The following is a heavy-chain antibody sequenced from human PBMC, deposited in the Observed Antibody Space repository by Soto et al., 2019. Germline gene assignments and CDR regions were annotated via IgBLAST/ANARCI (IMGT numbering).Heavy chain of an antibody. J-gene: IGHJ6*03. CDR2: INPNSGGT. Sequence: GASVKVSCKASGYTFTGYYMHWVRQAPGQGLGWMRWINPNSGGTNYAQKFQGWVTMTRDTSISTAYMELGRLRSDDTAVYYCARGDWTLDCSGGSCYSGRLYYYYYMDVWGKGTTVTVSS. V-gene: IGHV1-2*04. CDR1: GYTFTGYY. D-gene: IGHD2-15*01. CDR3: ARGDWTLDCSGGSCYSGRLYYYYYMDV.